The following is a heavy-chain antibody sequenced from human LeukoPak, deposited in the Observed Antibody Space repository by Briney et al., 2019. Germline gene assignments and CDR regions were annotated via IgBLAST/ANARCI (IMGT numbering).Heavy chain of an antibody. Sequence: SVKVSCKASGGTFSSYAISWVRQAPGQGLEWMGRIIPILGIANYAQKFQGRVTITADKSTSTAYMELSSLRSEDTAVYYCARMGMRTVTTIGFVDYWGQGTLVTVSS. D-gene: IGHD4-17*01. CDR1: GGTFSSYA. J-gene: IGHJ4*02. CDR3: ARMGMRTVTTIGFVDY. V-gene: IGHV1-69*04. CDR2: IIPILGIA.